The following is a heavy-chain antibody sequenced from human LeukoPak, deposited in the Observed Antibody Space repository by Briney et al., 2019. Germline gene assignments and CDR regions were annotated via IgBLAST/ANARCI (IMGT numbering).Heavy chain of an antibody. CDR2: ISAYSGNT. CDR1: GYSFSDSG. CDR3: ARRENPLDAFDI. J-gene: IGHJ3*02. Sequence: APVKVSCKASGYSFSDSGINWVRQAPGQGLEWMGWISAYSGNTYFAQKFQGRVTLTTDTSTSTGYMELRTLRSDDTAVYYCARRENPLDAFDIWGQGTMVTVSS. V-gene: IGHV1-18*01.